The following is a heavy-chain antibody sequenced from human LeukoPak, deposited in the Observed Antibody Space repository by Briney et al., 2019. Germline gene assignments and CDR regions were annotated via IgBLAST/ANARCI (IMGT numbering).Heavy chain of an antibody. CDR1: GFTFSSYS. CDR3: ARIAAMLRGAYSFYYMEV. D-gene: IGHD3-10*01. V-gene: IGHV3-21*06. J-gene: IGHJ6*03. CDR2: ISSSSSYI. Sequence: PGGSLRLSCAASGFTFSSYSMNWVRQAPGKGLEWVSSISSSSSYIYYADSVKGRFTISRDNSKNSLYLQMDSLRAEDTAVFFCARIAAMLRGAYSFYYMEVWGRGTTVTISS.